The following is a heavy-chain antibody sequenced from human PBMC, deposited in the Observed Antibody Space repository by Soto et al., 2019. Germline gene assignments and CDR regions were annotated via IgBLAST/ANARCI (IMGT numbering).Heavy chain of an antibody. Sequence: GGSLRLSCAASGFTFSSYWMSWVRQAPGKGLEWVANINQDGSEKYYVDSVKGRFTISRDNAKNSLYLQMNSLRAEDTAVYYCARAAVAVRGGWFDPWGQGTLVTVSS. D-gene: IGHD6-19*01. V-gene: IGHV3-7*01. J-gene: IGHJ5*02. CDR2: INQDGSEK. CDR1: GFTFSSYW. CDR3: ARAAVAVRGGWFDP.